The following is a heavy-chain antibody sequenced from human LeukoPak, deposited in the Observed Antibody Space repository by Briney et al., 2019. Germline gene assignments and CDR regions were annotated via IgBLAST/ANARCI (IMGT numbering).Heavy chain of an antibody. D-gene: IGHD6-13*01. CDR3: ARDRYSSSWYDY. J-gene: IGHJ4*02. CDR1: GCTFSSYA. Sequence: SVKVSCKASGCTFSSYAISWVRQAPGQGLEWMGGIIPIFGTANYAQKFQGRVTITTDESTSTAYMELSSLRSEDTAVYYCARDRYSSSWYDYWGQGTLVTVSS. V-gene: IGHV1-69*05. CDR2: IIPIFGTA.